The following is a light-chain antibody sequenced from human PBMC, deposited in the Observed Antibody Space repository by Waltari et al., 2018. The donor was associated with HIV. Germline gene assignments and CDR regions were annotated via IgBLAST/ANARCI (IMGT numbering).Light chain of an antibody. J-gene: IGLJ2*01. CDR2: EVT. Sequence: QSTLTQPPSASGSPGQSVTISCPGPSSAIGGSNYVSWYQQHPGKAPKLLMTEVTKRPSGVPDRFSGSKSGNTASLTVSGLQADDEALYYCSSFAPTNKFYVLFGGGTTLTVL. CDR3: SSFAPTNKFYVL. CDR1: SSAIGGSNY. V-gene: IGLV2-8*01.